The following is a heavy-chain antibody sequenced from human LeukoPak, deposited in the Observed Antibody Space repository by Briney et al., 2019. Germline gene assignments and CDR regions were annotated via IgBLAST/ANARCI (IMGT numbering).Heavy chain of an antibody. V-gene: IGHV3-48*03. D-gene: IGHD4-17*01. CDR3: AKDRSYGDYGYFDY. CDR1: GFTFSSYD. CDR2: IGRSGSNI. Sequence: GGSLRLPCAASGFTFSSYDMAWVRQAPGKGLEWISYIGRSGSNIYHVDSVKGRFTISRDNSKNTLYLQMNSLRAEDTAVYYCAKDRSYGDYGYFDYWGQGTLVTVSS. J-gene: IGHJ4*02.